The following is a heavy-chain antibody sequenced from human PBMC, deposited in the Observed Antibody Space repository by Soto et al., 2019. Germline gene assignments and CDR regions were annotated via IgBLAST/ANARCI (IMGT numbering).Heavy chain of an antibody. V-gene: IGHV4-34*01. Sequence: SETLSLTCAVYGGSFSGYYWSWIRQPPGKGLEWIGEINHSGSTNYNPSLKSRVTISVDTSKNQFSLKLSSVTAADTAVYYCARVTRFKLFRYFDYWGQGTLVTVSS. CDR1: GGSFSGYY. D-gene: IGHD2-21*01. CDR2: INHSGST. CDR3: ARVTRFKLFRYFDY. J-gene: IGHJ4*02.